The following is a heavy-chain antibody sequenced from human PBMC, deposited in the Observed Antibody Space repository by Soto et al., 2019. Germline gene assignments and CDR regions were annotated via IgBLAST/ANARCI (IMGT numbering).Heavy chain of an antibody. D-gene: IGHD3-3*01. V-gene: IGHV1-46*01. Sequence: ASVKVSCKASGYTFTSYYMHWVRQAPGQGLEWMGIINPSGGSTSYAQKFQGRVTMTRDTSTSTVYMELSSLRSEDTAVYYCARGRTIFGVVQPRSYFDYWGQGTLVTVSS. CDR2: INPSGGST. J-gene: IGHJ4*02. CDR1: GYTFTSYY. CDR3: ARGRTIFGVVQPRSYFDY.